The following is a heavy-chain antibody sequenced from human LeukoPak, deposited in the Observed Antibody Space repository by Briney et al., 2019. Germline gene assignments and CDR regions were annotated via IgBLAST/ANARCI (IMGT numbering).Heavy chain of an antibody. Sequence: GGSLRLSCAASGFTVSSNYMSWVRQAPGKGLEWVSVINSGGSTYYADSVKGRFTISRDNSKNTLYLQMNSLRAEDTAVYYCARHSDLSAADYFDYWGQGTLVTVSS. CDR1: GFTVSSNY. V-gene: IGHV3-53*01. J-gene: IGHJ4*02. CDR3: ARHSDLSAADYFDY. CDR2: INSGGST.